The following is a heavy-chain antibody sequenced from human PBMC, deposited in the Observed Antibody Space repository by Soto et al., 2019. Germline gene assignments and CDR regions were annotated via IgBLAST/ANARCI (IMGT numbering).Heavy chain of an antibody. CDR1: GFPFSSYA. V-gene: IGHV3-30-3*01. Sequence: PGGSLRLSCASSGFPFSSYAMHWVRQAPGKGLEWVALISYDGSDKDYADSVKGRFTISRDNSRNTLFLQMNSLRAEDTAVYYCARDYYKYYDSSGYYRSPAYWGQGTLVTVSS. J-gene: IGHJ4*02. CDR2: ISYDGSDK. CDR3: ARDYYKYYDSSGYYRSPAY. D-gene: IGHD3-22*01.